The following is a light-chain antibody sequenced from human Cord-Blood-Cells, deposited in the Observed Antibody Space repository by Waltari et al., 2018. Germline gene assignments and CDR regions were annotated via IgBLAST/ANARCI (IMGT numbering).Light chain of an antibody. V-gene: IGLV3-21*03. CDR1: NLGSKS. CDR3: QVWDSSSDHWV. CDR2: DDR. Sequence: SYVLTQPPSVSVAPGKTARITCGGNNLGSKSVHWYQQKPGQAPVLVVYDDRNRPSGIPGRFSGSNSGNTATLTISRVEAGDEADYYCQVWDSSSDHWVFGGGTKLTVL. J-gene: IGLJ3*02.